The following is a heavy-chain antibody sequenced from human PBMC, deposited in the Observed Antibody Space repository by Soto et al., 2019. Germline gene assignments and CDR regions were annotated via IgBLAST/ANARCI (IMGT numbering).Heavy chain of an antibody. CDR1: GFTFSSYA. J-gene: IGHJ5*02. V-gene: IGHV3-30-3*01. CDR2: ISYDGSNK. Sequence: QVQLVESGGGVVQPGRSLRLSCAASGFTFSSYAMHWVRQAPGKGLEWVAVISYDGSNKYYADSVKGRFTISRDNSKNTLYLQMNSLRAEDTAVYYCAREGWDCSGGSCYSSWFDPWGQGTLVTFSS. CDR3: AREGWDCSGGSCYSSWFDP. D-gene: IGHD2-15*01.